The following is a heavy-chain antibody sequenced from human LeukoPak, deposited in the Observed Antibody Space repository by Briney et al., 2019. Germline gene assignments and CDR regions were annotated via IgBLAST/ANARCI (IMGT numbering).Heavy chain of an antibody. V-gene: IGHV3-33*06. J-gene: IGHJ4*02. CDR2: IWYDGSNK. Sequence: GGSLRLSCAASGFTFSSYGMHWVRQAPGKGLEWVAVIWYDGSNKYYADSVKGRFTISRDNSKNTLYLQMNSLRAEDTAVYYCAKDRRWLQSPLGYWGQGTLVTVSS. CDR1: GFTFSSYG. CDR3: AKDRRWLQSPLGY. D-gene: IGHD5-24*01.